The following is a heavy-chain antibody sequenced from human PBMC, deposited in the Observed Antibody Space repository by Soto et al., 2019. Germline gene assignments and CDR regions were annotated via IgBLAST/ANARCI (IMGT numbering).Heavy chain of an antibody. J-gene: IGHJ4*02. CDR2: IIPIFRTP. CDR1: GDTFSNYG. Sequence: GASVKVSCKASGDTFSNYGITWVRQAPGQGLEWMGGIIPIFRTPNYAQKFQGRVTITADASTSTGYMELNSLRAEDTAVYYCARESLYSGTYYVPDYWGQGTLVTVSS. V-gene: IGHV1-69*13. CDR3: ARESLYSGTYYVPDY. D-gene: IGHD1-26*01.